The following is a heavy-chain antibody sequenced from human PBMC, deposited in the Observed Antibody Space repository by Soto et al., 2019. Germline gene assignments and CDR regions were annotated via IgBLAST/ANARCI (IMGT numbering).Heavy chain of an antibody. CDR1: GFTFSRYW. CDR3: ARDYVGAYCSSTSCYSDYYYGMDV. J-gene: IGHJ6*02. Sequence: GGSLRLSCAASGFTFSRYWMSWVRQAPGKGLEWVADIKQDGNEKYYVDSVKGRFTISRDNAKNSLYLQMNSLRAEDTAVYYCARDYVGAYCSSTSCYSDYYYGMDVWGQGTTVTVSS. D-gene: IGHD2-2*01. CDR2: IKQDGNEK. V-gene: IGHV3-7*01.